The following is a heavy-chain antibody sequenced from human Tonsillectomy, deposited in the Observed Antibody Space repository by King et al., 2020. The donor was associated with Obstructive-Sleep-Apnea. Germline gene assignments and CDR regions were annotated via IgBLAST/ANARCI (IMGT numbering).Heavy chain of an antibody. J-gene: IGHJ4*02. CDR1: GTSISDYY. V-gene: IGHV4-59*08. CDR3: ARHRGVEDYGGYGDYFDY. D-gene: IGHD5-12*01. Sequence: VQLQESGPGLVKPSETLSLTCTVSGTSISDYYWSWIRQPPGKGLEWIGYMYYSGNTNFNPSLKSRVTISADTSKIHFSLRLSSVTAADTAVYYCARHRGVEDYGGYGDYFDYWGQGTLVTVSS. CDR2: MYYSGNT.